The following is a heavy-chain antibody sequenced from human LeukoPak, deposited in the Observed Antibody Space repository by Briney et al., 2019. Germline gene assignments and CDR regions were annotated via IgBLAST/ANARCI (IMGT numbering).Heavy chain of an antibody. D-gene: IGHD3-10*02. V-gene: IGHV3-53*01. CDR1: GFTVSSNS. CDR2: IYSGGNT. Sequence: PGGSLRLSCTVSGFTVSSNSMSWVRQAPGKGLEWVSFIYSGGNTHNSDSVKGRFTISRDNSKNTLYLQMNSLRAEDTAVYYCAELGITMIGGVWGKGTTVTISS. CDR3: AELGITMIGGV. J-gene: IGHJ6*04.